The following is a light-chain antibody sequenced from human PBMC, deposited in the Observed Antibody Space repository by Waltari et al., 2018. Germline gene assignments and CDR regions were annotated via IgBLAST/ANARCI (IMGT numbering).Light chain of an antibody. V-gene: IGLV2-14*01. Sequence: QSALTQPASVSGSPGQSITISCTGTSSDVGGHNYAPWYQQHPGKAPKLMIYEVSNRPSGVSNRFSGSKSGNTASLTISGLQAEDEADYYCSSYTSSSTPHVVFGGGTKLTVL. CDR1: SSDVGGHNY. J-gene: IGLJ2*01. CDR3: SSYTSSSTPHVV. CDR2: EVS.